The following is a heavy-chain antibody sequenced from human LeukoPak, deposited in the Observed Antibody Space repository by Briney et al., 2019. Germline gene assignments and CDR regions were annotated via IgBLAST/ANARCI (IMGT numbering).Heavy chain of an antibody. V-gene: IGHV4-31*03. Sequence: SETLSLTCTVSGGSISSGGYYWSWIRQHPGKGLEWIGYIYYSGSTYYNPSLKSRVTISVDTSKNQFSLKLSSVTAADTAVYYCASAPAYGYSGYDYYEGYSQHWGQGTLDTVSS. CDR3: ASAPAYGYSGYDYYEGYSQH. D-gene: IGHD5-12*01. J-gene: IGHJ1*01. CDR2: IYYSGST. CDR1: GGSISSGGYY.